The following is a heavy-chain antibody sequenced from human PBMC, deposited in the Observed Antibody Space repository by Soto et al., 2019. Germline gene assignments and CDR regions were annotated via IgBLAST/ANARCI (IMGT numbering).Heavy chain of an antibody. V-gene: IGHV4-4*02. D-gene: IGHD6-13*01. J-gene: IGHJ4*02. CDR1: GGSISTSNW. CDR3: ARARATIAAAAIFDC. CDR2: VYRTGST. Sequence: QVQLQESGPGLVKPSGTLSLTCAVSGGSISTSNWWSWVRQPPGKGLEWIGEVYRTGSTNYNPSLESRVIVSVDKSKNQFSLKLTSGTAADTAVYYCARARATIAAAAIFDCWGQGTLVTVSS.